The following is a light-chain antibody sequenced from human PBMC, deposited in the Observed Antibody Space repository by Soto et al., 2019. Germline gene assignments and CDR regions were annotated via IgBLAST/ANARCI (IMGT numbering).Light chain of an antibody. CDR3: QQYSTYSRT. Sequence: DIQMTQSPSTLSASVGDRVTITCRASQSINTWLAWYQQKPGEAPKLLIYEGSTLERGVPPRFSGSGSGTEFTLTISSLQPDDFATFYCQQYSTYSRTFGQGTKVEVK. CDR1: QSINTW. J-gene: IGKJ1*01. CDR2: EGS. V-gene: IGKV1-5*03.